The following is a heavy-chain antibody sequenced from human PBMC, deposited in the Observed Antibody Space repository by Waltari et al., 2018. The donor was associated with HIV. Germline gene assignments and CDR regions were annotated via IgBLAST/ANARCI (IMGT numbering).Heavy chain of an antibody. J-gene: IGHJ2*01. CDR3: AREEMKYFDL. CDR2: IKPRSGGT. CDR1: GYTFTDKF. Sequence: QVQLVQSGAELKKPGASVKVSCKASGYTFTDKFIHWVRQAPGQGLEWMGWIKPRSGGTKFAQKFQGWVSMTMDTSFSTVYMELNRLTYEDTAIYYCAREEMKYFDLWGRGTLVTVSS. V-gene: IGHV1-2*04.